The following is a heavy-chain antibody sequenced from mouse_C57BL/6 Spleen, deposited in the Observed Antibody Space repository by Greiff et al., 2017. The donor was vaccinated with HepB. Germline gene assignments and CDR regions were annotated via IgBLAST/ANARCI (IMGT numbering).Heavy chain of an antibody. V-gene: IGHV5-12*01. CDR2: ISNGGGST. CDR1: GFTFSDYY. Sequence: EVHLVESGGGLVQPGGSLKLSCAASGFTFSDYYMYWVRQTPEKRLEWVAYISNGGGSTYYPDTVKGRFTISRDNAKNTLYLQMSRLKSEDTAMYYCARQDGSSSGAMDYWGQGTSVTVSS. CDR3: ARQDGSSSGAMDY. J-gene: IGHJ4*01. D-gene: IGHD1-1*01.